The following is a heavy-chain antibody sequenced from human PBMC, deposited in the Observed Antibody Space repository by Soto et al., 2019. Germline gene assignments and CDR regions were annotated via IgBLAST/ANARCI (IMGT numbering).Heavy chain of an antibody. CDR1: GGSITSADFY. CDR2: IYSSGST. Sequence: QVQLQESGPGLVKTSQTLSLTCTVSGGSITSADFYWSWIRQRPGKGLEYIGYIYSSGSTYSNPSLKRRLTMSIDTSKDQLSLKLKSVTAADTAVYYCARAFCGVDCYSPSEFDIWGQGILVTVSS. CDR3: ARAFCGVDCYSPSEFDI. D-gene: IGHD2-21*02. J-gene: IGHJ4*02. V-gene: IGHV4-31*03.